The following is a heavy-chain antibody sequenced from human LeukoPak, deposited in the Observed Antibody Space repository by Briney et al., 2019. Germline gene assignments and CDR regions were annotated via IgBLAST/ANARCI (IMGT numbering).Heavy chain of an antibody. CDR1: GGSISSSSYY. CDR3: ASPEEGVPAADRYWYFDL. D-gene: IGHD2-2*01. Sequence: SETLSLTCTVSGGSISSSSYYWGWIRQPPGKGLEWIGSIYYSGSTYYNPSLKSRVTISVDTSKNQFSLKLSSVTAADTAVYYCASPEEGVPAADRYWYFDLWGRGTLVTVPS. V-gene: IGHV4-39*01. J-gene: IGHJ2*01. CDR2: IYYSGST.